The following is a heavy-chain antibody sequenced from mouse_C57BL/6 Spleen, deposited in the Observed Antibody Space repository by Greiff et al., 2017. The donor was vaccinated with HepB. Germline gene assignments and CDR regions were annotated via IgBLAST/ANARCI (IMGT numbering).Heavy chain of an antibody. J-gene: IGHJ2*01. D-gene: IGHD2-5*01. CDR2: ISDGGSYT. V-gene: IGHV5-4*01. Sequence: EVKVVESGGGLVKPGGSLKLSCAASGFTFSSYAMSWVRQTPEKRLEWVATISDGGSYTYYPDNVKGRFTISRDNAKNNLYLQMSHLKSEDTAMYYCAREYSNYLDYWGQGTTLTVSS. CDR1: GFTFSSYA. CDR3: AREYSNYLDY.